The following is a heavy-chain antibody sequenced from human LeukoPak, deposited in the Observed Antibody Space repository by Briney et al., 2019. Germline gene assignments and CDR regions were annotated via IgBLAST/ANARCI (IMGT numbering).Heavy chain of an antibody. D-gene: IGHD2-2*01. J-gene: IGHJ5*02. CDR1: RFTFRVYY. CDR2: ISSSSDNT. CDR3: ARDIHHIVVVPPIMSLGLDNWSDP. V-gene: IGHV3-11*05. Sequence: GGSLRLSCAPSRFTFRVYYMSWIRQAPGKGLEWVSFISSSSDNTKYADSVKGRFTISRDNAKNLLYLQMNSLRAEDTAVYYCARDIHHIVVVPPIMSLGLDNWSDPWGQGTLVTVSS.